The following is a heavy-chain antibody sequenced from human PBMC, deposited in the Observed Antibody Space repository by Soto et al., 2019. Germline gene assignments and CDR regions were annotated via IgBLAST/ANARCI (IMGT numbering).Heavy chain of an antibody. CDR2: IYYSGST. V-gene: IGHV4-30-4*01. Sequence: PSETLSLTCTVSVGSISSGVYYWSWIRQPPGKGLEWIGYIYYSGSTYYNPSLKSRVTISVDTSKNQFSLKLSSVTAADTAVYYCARRGVFCGDYPVFVYCGQGTRFTVSS. CDR3: ARRGVFCGDYPVFVY. J-gene: IGHJ4*02. D-gene: IGHD4-17*01. CDR1: VGSISSGVYY.